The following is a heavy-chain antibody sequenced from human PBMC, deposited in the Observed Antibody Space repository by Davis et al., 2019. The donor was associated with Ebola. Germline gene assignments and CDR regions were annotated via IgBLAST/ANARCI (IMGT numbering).Heavy chain of an antibody. Sequence: PSETLSLTCAISGDSVSMNSAAWIWIRQSPSRGLECLGRTYYASKWNSEYAVSVKSRITVNPDTSKNQFSLQLNSVTPDDTAVYYCVRGWLRAKFDYWGQGTLVTVSS. J-gene: IGHJ4*02. CDR1: GDSVSMNSAA. V-gene: IGHV6-1*01. CDR2: TYYASKWNS. D-gene: IGHD5-12*01. CDR3: VRGWLRAKFDY.